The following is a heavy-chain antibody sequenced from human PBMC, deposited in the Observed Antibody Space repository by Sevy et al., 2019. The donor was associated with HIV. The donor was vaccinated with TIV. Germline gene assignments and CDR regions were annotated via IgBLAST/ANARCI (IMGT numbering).Heavy chain of an antibody. CDR1: GFSVSDNY. CDR3: ASGLLRYFFDY. V-gene: IGHV3-53*01. D-gene: IGHD3-22*01. CDR2: IYIGDST. J-gene: IGHJ4*02. Sequence: GGSLRLSCAASGFSVSDNYMSWVRQTPGKRLEWVSVIYIGDSTFYADSVKGRFTISRDNSKNTLFLQMNSLRDGDTAVYYCASGLLRYFFDYWGQGTLVTVSS.